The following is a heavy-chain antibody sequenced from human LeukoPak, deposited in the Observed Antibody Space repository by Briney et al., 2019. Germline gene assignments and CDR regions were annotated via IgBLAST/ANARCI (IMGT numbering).Heavy chain of an antibody. D-gene: IGHD3-3*01. Sequence: GGSLGLSCAASGFTFSSYSLNWVRQAPGKGLEWVSYISPSSSSMYYADSVKGRFTISRDNARNSLYLQMNSLSTEDTALYYCARDAASGNNWFDPWGQGTLVTVSS. CDR3: ARDAASGNNWFDP. CDR1: GFTFSSYS. CDR2: ISPSSSSM. J-gene: IGHJ5*02. V-gene: IGHV3-48*01.